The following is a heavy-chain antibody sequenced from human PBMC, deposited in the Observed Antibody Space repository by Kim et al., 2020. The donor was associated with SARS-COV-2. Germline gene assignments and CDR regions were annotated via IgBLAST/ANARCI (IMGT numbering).Heavy chain of an antibody. CDR3: ARDREYYGSGSWDLLYYYGMDV. CDR2: IWYDGSNK. V-gene: IGHV3-33*01. CDR1: GFTFSSYG. J-gene: IGHJ6*02. Sequence: GGSLRLSCAASGFTFSSYGMHWVRQAPGKGLEWVAVIWYDGSNKYYADSVKGRFTISRDNSKNTLYLQMNSLRAEDTAVYYCARDREYYGSGSWDLLYYYGMDVWGQGTTVTVSS. D-gene: IGHD3-10*01.